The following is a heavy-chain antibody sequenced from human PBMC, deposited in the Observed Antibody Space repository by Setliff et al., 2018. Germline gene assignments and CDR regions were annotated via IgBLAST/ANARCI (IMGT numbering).Heavy chain of an antibody. CDR1: GGSISGMSYY. V-gene: IGHV4-39*07. D-gene: IGHD3-10*01. CDR3: ARVDFTMIQGVIGH. Sequence: PSETLSLTCTVSGGSISGMSYYWSWIRQPPGKGLEWIGEINHSGSTNYNSSLTSRVTISVDTSKNQFSLKLSSVTAADTAVYYCARVDFTMIQGVIGHWGQGTLVTVSS. CDR2: INHSGST. J-gene: IGHJ1*01.